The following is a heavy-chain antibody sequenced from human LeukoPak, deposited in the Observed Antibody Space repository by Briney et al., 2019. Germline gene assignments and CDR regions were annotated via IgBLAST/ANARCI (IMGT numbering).Heavy chain of an antibody. D-gene: IGHD2-21*01. CDR2: ISGSGSST. CDR3: TKTNEIFPGYYYGMDV. Sequence: QPGGSLRLSCAASGFTFSSYAMSWVRQAPGKGLEWVSVISGSGSSTYYADSVGGRFTISRDSSENTLNLQMNSLRAEDTAVYYCTKTNEIFPGYYYGMDVWGQGTTVTVSS. V-gene: IGHV3-23*01. CDR1: GFTFSSYA. J-gene: IGHJ6*02.